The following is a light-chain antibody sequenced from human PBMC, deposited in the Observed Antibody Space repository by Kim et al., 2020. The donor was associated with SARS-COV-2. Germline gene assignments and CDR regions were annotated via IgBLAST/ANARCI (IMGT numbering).Light chain of an antibody. V-gene: IGLV1-44*01. CDR2: SNN. Sequence: HRVTISCSGSSSNIGSNPVDWYQQLPGTAPKPLIYSNNQRPSGVPDRFSGSKSGTSASLAISGLQSEDEADYYCAAWDDSLNGFYVFGTGTKVTVL. CDR1: SSNIGSNP. J-gene: IGLJ1*01. CDR3: AAWDDSLNGFYV.